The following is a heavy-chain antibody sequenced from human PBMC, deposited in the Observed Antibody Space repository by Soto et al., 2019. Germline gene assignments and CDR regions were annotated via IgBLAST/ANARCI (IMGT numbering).Heavy chain of an antibody. V-gene: IGHV3-49*04. Sequence: GGSLRLSCTASGFTFGDYAMSWVRQAPGKGLEWVGFIRSKAYGGTTEYAASVKGRFTISRDDSKSIAYLQMNSLKTEDTAVYYCTRAHYDSSGYICDNWGQGTLVTVSS. J-gene: IGHJ4*02. CDR1: GFTFGDYA. D-gene: IGHD3-22*01. CDR2: IRSKAYGGTT. CDR3: TRAHYDSSGYICDN.